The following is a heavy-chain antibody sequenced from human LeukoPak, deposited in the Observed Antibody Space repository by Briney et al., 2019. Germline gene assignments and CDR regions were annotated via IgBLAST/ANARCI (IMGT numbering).Heavy chain of an antibody. CDR1: GFTFSNDW. CDR2: IYSGGST. CDR3: ARVAYYYGSGSYPYVLDY. J-gene: IGHJ4*02. V-gene: IGHV3-66*01. D-gene: IGHD3-10*01. Sequence: PGGSLRLSCAASGFTFSNDWMSWVRQAPGKGLEWVSVIYSGGSTYYADSVKGRFTISRDNSKNTLYLQMNSLRAEDTAVYYCARVAYYYGSGSYPYVLDYWGQGTLVTVSS.